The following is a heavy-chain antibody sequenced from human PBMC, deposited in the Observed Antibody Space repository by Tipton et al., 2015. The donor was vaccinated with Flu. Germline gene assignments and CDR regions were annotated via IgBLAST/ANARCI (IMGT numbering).Heavy chain of an antibody. CDR2: IYTTGST. J-gene: IGHJ4*02. V-gene: IGHV4-61*02. D-gene: IGHD3-10*01. CDR3: ARSPSYSGSGIYQYYFDD. Sequence: PGLVKPSQTLSLTCTVSGGFITSGSYYWSWIRQSAGKGLEWIGRIYTTGSTNYNPSLRSRVTISGDTSKNQFSLQLNSVTAEDTAVYYCARSPSYSGSGIYQYYFDDWGQGTLVTVSS. CDR1: GGFITSGSYY.